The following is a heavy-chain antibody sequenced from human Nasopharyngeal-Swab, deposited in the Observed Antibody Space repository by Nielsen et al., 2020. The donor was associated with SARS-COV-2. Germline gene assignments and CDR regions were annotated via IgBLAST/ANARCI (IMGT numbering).Heavy chain of an antibody. Sequence: ASVKVSCNASGYTFTNYAMNWVRQAPGQGLEWMGWINTITGNPTYAQGFTGRFAFSLDTSVTTTYLQISSLKAEDTAVYYCATFGGGFDYWGQGTLVTVSS. CDR3: ATFGGGFDY. D-gene: IGHD2-15*01. CDR1: GYTFTNYA. J-gene: IGHJ4*02. CDR2: INTITGNP. V-gene: IGHV7-4-1*02.